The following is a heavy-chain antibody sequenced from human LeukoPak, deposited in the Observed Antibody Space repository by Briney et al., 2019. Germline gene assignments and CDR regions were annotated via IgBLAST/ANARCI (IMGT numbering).Heavy chain of an antibody. Sequence: GRSLRLSCAASGFTLSDSDMSWIRQTPGKGLEWVSYIIESGSSTYYADSVTGRFTISRDNAKNSLYLQMNSLRDEDTAVYFCARERGATASAFDIWGQGTMVTVSS. CDR3: ARERGATASAFDI. V-gene: IGHV3-11*04. D-gene: IGHD3-16*01. J-gene: IGHJ3*02. CDR1: GFTLSDSD. CDR2: IIESGSST.